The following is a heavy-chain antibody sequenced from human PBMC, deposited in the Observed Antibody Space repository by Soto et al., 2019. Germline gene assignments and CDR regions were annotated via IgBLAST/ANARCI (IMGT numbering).Heavy chain of an antibody. CDR1: GGSISSSSYY. J-gene: IGHJ6*03. V-gene: IGHV4-39*07. Sequence: SETLSLTCTVSGGSISSSSYYWGWIRQPPGKGLEWIGSIYYSGSTNYNPSLKSRVTISVDTSKNQFSLLLSSVTAADTAVYYCARGPWGSSWYPSPYYYYYMDVWGKGTTVTVSS. CDR3: ARGPWGSSWYPSPYYYYYMDV. CDR2: IYYSGST. D-gene: IGHD6-13*01.